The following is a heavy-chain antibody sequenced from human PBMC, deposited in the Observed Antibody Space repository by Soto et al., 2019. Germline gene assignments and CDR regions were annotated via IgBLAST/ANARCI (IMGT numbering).Heavy chain of an antibody. J-gene: IGHJ4*02. CDR2: ISGTGGST. CDR1: GFSFSSYA. D-gene: IGHD4-4*01. Sequence: PEGSLRRSCAASGFSFSSYAMSWVRQAPGKGLEWVSSISGTGGSTYYADSVTGRFTISRDKSKNTVYLQMNSLRAEDTAVYYCAKFRTHFYNYFDYWGQGTLVTVSS. V-gene: IGHV3-23*01. CDR3: AKFRTHFYNYFDY.